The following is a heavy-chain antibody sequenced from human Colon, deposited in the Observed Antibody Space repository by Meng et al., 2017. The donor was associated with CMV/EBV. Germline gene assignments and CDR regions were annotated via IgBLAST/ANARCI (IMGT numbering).Heavy chain of an antibody. J-gene: IGHJ6*02. CDR3: AREGRRGTSLPPYFHYYGVDV. CDR2: IYYSGST. D-gene: IGHD2-15*01. Sequence: SETLSLTCTVPGGSISSYYWSWIRQPPGKGLEWIGYIYYSGSTNYNPSLKSRVTISLDSSKNQFSLKLNSVTAADTAVYYCAREGRRGTSLPPYFHYYGVDVWGQGTTVTVSS. V-gene: IGHV4-59*01. CDR1: GGSISSYY.